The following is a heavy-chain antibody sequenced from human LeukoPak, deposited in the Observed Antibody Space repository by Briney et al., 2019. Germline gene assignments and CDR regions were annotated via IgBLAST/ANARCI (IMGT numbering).Heavy chain of an antibody. D-gene: IGHD1-26*01. CDR3: AREPSGTYWLDY. Sequence: PGGSLRLSCAASGFTVSSNYMSWVRQAPGKGLEWVSVIYSAGSTYYADSVKGRFTISRDNSKNTLHLQMNSLRAEDTAVYYCAREPSGTYWLDYWGQGTLVTVSS. CDR2: IYSAGST. CDR1: GFTVSSNY. J-gene: IGHJ4*02. V-gene: IGHV3-66*02.